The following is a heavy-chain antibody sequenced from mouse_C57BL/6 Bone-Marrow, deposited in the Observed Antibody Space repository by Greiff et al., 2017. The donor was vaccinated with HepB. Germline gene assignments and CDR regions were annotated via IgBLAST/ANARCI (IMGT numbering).Heavy chain of an antibody. J-gene: IGHJ3*01. CDR3: ARSNRAWFAY. Sequence: QVHVKQSGAELARPGASVKMSCKASGYTFTSYTMHWVKRRPGQGLEWIGYINPSSGYTKYNQKFKDKATLTADKSSSTAYMQLSSLTSEDSAVYYCARSNRAWFAYWGQGTLVTVSA. D-gene: IGHD6-1*01. V-gene: IGHV1-4*01. CDR1: GYTFTSYT. CDR2: INPSSGYT.